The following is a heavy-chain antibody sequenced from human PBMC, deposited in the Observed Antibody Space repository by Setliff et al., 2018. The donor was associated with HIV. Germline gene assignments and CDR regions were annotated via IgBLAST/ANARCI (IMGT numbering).Heavy chain of an antibody. CDR3: ARGGQYSGNYFYYYVDV. CDR1: GGTFSSYA. J-gene: IGHJ6*03. Sequence: ASVKVSCKASGGTFSSYAISWVRQAPGQGLEWLGMINPSGGSTTYAQKFQGRVTMTSDTSTSTVYMDLSSLGSEDTAVYYCARGGQYSGNYFYYYVDVWGIGTTVTVSS. V-gene: IGHV1-46*01. CDR2: INPSGGST. D-gene: IGHD1-26*01.